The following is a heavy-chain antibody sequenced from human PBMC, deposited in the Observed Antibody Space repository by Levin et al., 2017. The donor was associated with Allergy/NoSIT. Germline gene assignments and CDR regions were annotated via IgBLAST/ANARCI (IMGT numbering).Heavy chain of an antibody. CDR2: ISSSSSYI. Sequence: PGGSLRLSCAASGFTFSSYSMNWVRQAPGKGLEWVSSISSSSSYIYYADSVKGRFTISRDNAKNSLYLQMNSLRAEDTAVYYCATATSSGWRGFDYWGQGTLVTVSS. V-gene: IGHV3-21*01. CDR3: ATATSSGWRGFDY. D-gene: IGHD6-19*01. CDR1: GFTFSSYS. J-gene: IGHJ4*02.